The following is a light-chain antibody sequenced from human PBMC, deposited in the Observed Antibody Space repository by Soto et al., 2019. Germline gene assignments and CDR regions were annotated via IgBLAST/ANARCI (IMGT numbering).Light chain of an antibody. V-gene: IGLV2-11*01. Sequence: QSVLTQPRSVSGSPGQSVTISCTGTNSDIGNYNYVSWYQQHPGKAPKVMIYDVTKRPSGVPDRFSGSTSGNTASLTISGLQAEDEADSYCCSYPGSHTWVFGGGTKLTVL. J-gene: IGLJ3*02. CDR3: CSYPGSHTWV. CDR2: DVT. CDR1: NSDIGNYNY.